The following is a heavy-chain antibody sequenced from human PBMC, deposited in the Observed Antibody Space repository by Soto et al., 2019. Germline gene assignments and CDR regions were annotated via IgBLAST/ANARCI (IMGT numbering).Heavy chain of an antibody. Sequence: ETLSLTCTVSGGSISSYYWSWIRQPPGKGLEWIGYIYYSGSTNYNPSLKSRVTISVDTSKNQFSLKLSSVTAADTAVYYCARHSGSGTSNWFDPWGQGTLVTVSS. CDR2: IYYSGST. V-gene: IGHV4-59*08. CDR3: ARHSGSGTSNWFDP. CDR1: GGSISSYY. J-gene: IGHJ5*02. D-gene: IGHD1-7*01.